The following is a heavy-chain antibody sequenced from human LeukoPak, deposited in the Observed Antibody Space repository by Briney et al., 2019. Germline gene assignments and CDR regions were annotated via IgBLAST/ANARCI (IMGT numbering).Heavy chain of an antibody. D-gene: IGHD3-3*01. CDR3: ARRPAAFWSGHQGRYYYYMDV. V-gene: IGHV1-69*05. CDR1: GGTFSSYA. CDR2: IIPIFGTA. Sequence: APVKVSCKASGGTFSSYAISWVRQAPGQGLEWMGGIIPIFGTANYAQKFQGRVTITTDESTSTAYMELSSLRSEDTAVYYCARRPAAFWSGHQGRYYYYMDVWGKGTTVTVSS. J-gene: IGHJ6*03.